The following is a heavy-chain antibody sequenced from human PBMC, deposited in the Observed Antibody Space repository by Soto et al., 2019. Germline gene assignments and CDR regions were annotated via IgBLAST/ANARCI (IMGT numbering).Heavy chain of an antibody. CDR2: ISGSGGST. CDR1: GFTFSSYA. D-gene: IGHD2-2*01. V-gene: IGHV3-23*01. CDR3: AKGYQYCSSTSCYVYYMDV. Sequence: PGGSLRLSCAASGFTFSSYAMSWVRQAPGKGLEWVSAISGSGGSTYYADSVKGRFTISRDNSKNTLYLQMNSLRAEDTAVYYCAKGYQYCSSTSCYVYYMDVWGKGTTVTVSS. J-gene: IGHJ6*03.